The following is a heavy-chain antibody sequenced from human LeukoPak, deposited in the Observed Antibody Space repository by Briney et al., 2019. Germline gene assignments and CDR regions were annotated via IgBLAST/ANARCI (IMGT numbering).Heavy chain of an antibody. CDR3: ARESGDRNWFDP. J-gene: IGHJ5*02. CDR2: IYHSGST. Sequence: SETLSLTCTVSGGSINNYYWSWIRQPPGKGLEWIGYIYHSGSTNYNPSLKSRVTIPIDTSKNQFSLKLRSVTAADTAVYYCARESGDRNWFDPWGQGTLVTVSS. CDR1: GGSINNYY. D-gene: IGHD1-26*01. V-gene: IGHV4-59*01.